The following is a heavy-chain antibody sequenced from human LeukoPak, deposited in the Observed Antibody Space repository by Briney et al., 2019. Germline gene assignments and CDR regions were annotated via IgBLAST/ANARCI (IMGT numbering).Heavy chain of an antibody. Sequence: PGGSLRLSCVASEFTFSRYALSWVRQAPGKGLEWVSSISGSGGGTYYADSGKGRFTISRDNSKNTLYLQMNSLRAEDTALYYCARSGINNFDYWGQGTLVTVSS. V-gene: IGHV3-23*01. D-gene: IGHD1-26*01. CDR1: EFTFSRYA. CDR3: ARSGINNFDY. J-gene: IGHJ4*02. CDR2: ISGSGGGT.